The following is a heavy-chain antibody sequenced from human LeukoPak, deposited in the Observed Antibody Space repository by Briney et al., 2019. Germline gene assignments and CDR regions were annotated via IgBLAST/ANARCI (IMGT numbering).Heavy chain of an antibody. V-gene: IGHV3-74*01. CDR3: ARDYGSGGGYNWFDP. CDR1: GFTFSSYW. Sequence: GGSLRLSCAASGFTFSSYWMHWVRQAPGKGLVRVSRINSDGSDTRYADSVKGRFTISRDNAKNTLSLQMNSLRAEDTAVYYCARDYGSGGGYNWFDPWGQGTLVTVSS. D-gene: IGHD3-10*01. J-gene: IGHJ5*02. CDR2: INSDGSDT.